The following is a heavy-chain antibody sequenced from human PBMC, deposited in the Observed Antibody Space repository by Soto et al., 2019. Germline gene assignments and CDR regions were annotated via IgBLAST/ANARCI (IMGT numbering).Heavy chain of an antibody. CDR3: AKDLRRYYGSGSPPGAFDI. Sequence: PVGSLRLSCAASGFTFSSYAMSWVRQAPGKGLEWVSAISGSGGSTYYAGSVKGRFTISRDNSKNTLYLQMNSLRAEDTAVYYCAKDLRRYYGSGSPPGAFDIWGQGTMVTVSS. CDR1: GFTFSSYA. D-gene: IGHD3-10*01. J-gene: IGHJ3*02. CDR2: ISGSGGST. V-gene: IGHV3-23*01.